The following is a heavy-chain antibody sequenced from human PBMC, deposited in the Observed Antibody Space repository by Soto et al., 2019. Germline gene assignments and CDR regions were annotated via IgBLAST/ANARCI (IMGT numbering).Heavy chain of an antibody. CDR3: AGSDPAMAYFDY. Sequence: AASGFTFSDYYMSWIRQAPGKGLEWVSYISSSGSTIYYADSVKGRFTISRDNAKNSLYLQMNSLRAEDTAVYYCAGSDPAMAYFDYWGQGTLVTVSS. CDR2: ISSSGSTI. D-gene: IGHD5-18*01. J-gene: IGHJ4*02. V-gene: IGHV3-11*01. CDR1: GFTFSDYY.